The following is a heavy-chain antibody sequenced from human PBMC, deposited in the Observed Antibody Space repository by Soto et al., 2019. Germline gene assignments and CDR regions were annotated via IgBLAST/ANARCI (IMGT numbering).Heavy chain of an antibody. Sequence: QVQLVQSGAEVKKPGASVKVSCKASGYTFTSYGISWVRQAPGQGLEWMGWISAYNGNTNYAQKLQGRVTMTTDTSTSTAXMXLXXXXSDXXXVXXXXXXXXIFDYWGQGTLVTVSS. V-gene: IGHV1-18*01. CDR1: GYTFTSYG. CDR2: ISAYNGNT. CDR3: XXXXXIFDY. J-gene: IGHJ4*02.